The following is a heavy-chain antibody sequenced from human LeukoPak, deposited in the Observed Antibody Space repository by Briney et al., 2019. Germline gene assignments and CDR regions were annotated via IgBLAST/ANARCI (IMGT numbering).Heavy chain of an antibody. J-gene: IGHJ4*02. V-gene: IGHV1-8*01. CDR3: ATGRIAVAGDPAHYYFDY. CDR1: GYTFTSYD. CDR2: MNPNSGNT. D-gene: IGHD6-19*01. Sequence: GASVKVSCKASGYTFTSYDINWVRQATGQGLEWMGWMNPNSGNTGYAQKFQGRVTMTRNTSISTAYMELSSLRSEDTAVYYCATGRIAVAGDPAHYYFDYWGQGTLVTVSS.